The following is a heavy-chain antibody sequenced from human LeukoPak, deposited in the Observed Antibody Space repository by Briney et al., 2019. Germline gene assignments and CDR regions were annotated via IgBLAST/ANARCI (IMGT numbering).Heavy chain of an antibody. CDR1: GFTFNSYA. V-gene: IGHV3-30-3*02. Sequence: GGSLRLSCAASGFTFNSYAMHWVRQAAGKGLEWVEIISYAGSNKFYADSVKGRFAISRDNSKNTLYLQMDSLRAEDTAVYYCAKTKVGTGLDALDIWGQGTMVTVSS. J-gene: IGHJ3*02. CDR3: AKTKVGTGLDALDI. CDR2: ISYAGSNK. D-gene: IGHD2-21*02.